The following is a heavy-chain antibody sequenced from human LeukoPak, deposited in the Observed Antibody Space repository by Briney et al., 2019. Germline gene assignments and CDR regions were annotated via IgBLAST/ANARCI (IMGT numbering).Heavy chain of an antibody. V-gene: IGHV4-39*07. CDR2: IYYSGST. CDR1: GGSISSSSYY. J-gene: IGHJ3*01. Sequence: SETLSLTCTVSGGSISSSSYYWGWIRQSPGKGLEWIGSIYYSGSTYYNPSLKRRVTISIDASKNQFSLKLNSVTAADTAMYYCARDTYDTSFMAFNVWGQGTMVTVSS. D-gene: IGHD3-22*01. CDR3: ARDTYDTSFMAFNV.